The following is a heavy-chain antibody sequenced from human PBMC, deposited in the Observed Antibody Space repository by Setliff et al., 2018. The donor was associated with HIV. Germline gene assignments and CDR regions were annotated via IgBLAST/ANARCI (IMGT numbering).Heavy chain of an antibody. J-gene: IGHJ6*03. Sequence: SETLSLTCTVSGGSISSSSYYWGWIRQPPGKGLEWIGSIYYSGSTYYNPSLKSRVTTSVDTSKNQFSLKLSSVTAADTAVYYCARQEGYCSSTSCHAGSFMGYHYMDVWGKGTTVTVS. CDR2: IYYSGST. CDR1: GGSISSSSYY. V-gene: IGHV4-39*01. D-gene: IGHD2-2*01. CDR3: ARQEGYCSSTSCHAGSFMGYHYMDV.